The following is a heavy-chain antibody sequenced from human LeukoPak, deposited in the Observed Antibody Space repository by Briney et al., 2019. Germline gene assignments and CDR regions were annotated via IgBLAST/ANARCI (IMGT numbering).Heavy chain of an antibody. CDR3: AKRGSTCLAYDFDD. D-gene: IGHD1-1*01. CDR2: IYHTARY. J-gene: IGHJ4*02. CDR1: GASISNSAVY. V-gene: IGHV4-39*01. Sequence: AETLSLSCAASGASISNSAVYWAWIRQPPGEGLEWLGSIYHTARYNPSPPLGSRVTISVDTSNNQFSLNLSSVTAADTAIYFCAKRGSTCLAYDFDDWGQGTLVTVSS.